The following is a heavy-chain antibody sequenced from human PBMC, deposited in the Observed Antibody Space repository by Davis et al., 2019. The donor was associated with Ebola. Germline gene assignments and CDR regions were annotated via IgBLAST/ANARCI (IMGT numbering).Heavy chain of an antibody. CDR1: GYTFTSYW. D-gene: IGHD3/OR15-3a*01. CDR3: ARTVSPDWAYGMDV. CDR2: IYPGDSDT. Sequence: GGSLRLSCKGSGYTFTSYWIGWVRQMPGKGLEWMGIIYPGDSDTRYSPSFQGQVTISADKSISTAYLQWSSLKASDTAMYYCARTVSPDWAYGMDVWGQGTTVTVSS. J-gene: IGHJ6*02. V-gene: IGHV5-51*01.